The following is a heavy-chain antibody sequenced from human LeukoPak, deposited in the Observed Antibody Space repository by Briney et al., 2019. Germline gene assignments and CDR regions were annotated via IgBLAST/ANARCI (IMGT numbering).Heavy chain of an antibody. V-gene: IGHV3-30-3*01. CDR2: ISYDGSNK. J-gene: IGHJ4*02. CDR1: GFTFSSYA. CDR3: ARGPKEATTVTPPVY. Sequence: GGSLRLSCAASGFTFSSYAMHWVRQAPGKGLEWVAVISYDGSNKYYADSVKGRFTISRDNSKNTLYLQMNSLRAEDTAVYYCARGPKEATTVTPPVYWGQGTLVTVSS. D-gene: IGHD4-11*01.